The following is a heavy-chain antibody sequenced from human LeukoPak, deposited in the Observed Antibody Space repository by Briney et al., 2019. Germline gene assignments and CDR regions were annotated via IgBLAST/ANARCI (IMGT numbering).Heavy chain of an antibody. D-gene: IGHD3-10*01. CDR1: GYTLTELY. J-gene: IGHJ4*02. Sequence: ASVKVSYKVSGYTLTELYMHWVRQAHGKGLEWKWVFDPEEGETIYAQKFQGRVTMTEDTSTDTAYMELSSLRSEDTAVYYCATTNYGSGSYYPDYWGQGTLVTVSS. CDR3: ATTNYGSGSYYPDY. CDR2: FDPEEGET. V-gene: IGHV1-24*01.